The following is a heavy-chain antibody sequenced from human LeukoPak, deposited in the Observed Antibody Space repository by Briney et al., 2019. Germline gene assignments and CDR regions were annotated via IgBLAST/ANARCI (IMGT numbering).Heavy chain of an antibody. CDR1: GFSVSSTY. V-gene: IGHV3-66*01. CDR3: ARESNYDY. Sequence: PGRSLRLSCAVPGFSVSSTYMSWVRQAPGKGLEWVSVIYSGGSTYYADSVKGRFTISRDNSKNTLYPQMNSLRAEDTAVYYCARESNYDYWGQGTLVTVSS. J-gene: IGHJ4*02. CDR2: IYSGGST. D-gene: IGHD2/OR15-2a*01.